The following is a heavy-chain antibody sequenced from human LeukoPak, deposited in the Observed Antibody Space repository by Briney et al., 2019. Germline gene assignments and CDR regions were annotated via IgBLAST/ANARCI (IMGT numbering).Heavy chain of an antibody. Sequence: GGSLRLSCAASGFTFSRYGMSWLRQAPGRGLEWVSNIKQDGSDKYYVDSVKGRFTISRDNAKTSLFLQMNSLRVEDTAVYYCERAVCGDNYLDDWGRGTLVTVAS. CDR2: IKQDGSDK. CDR1: GFTFSRYG. D-gene: IGHD4-17*01. J-gene: IGHJ4*02. CDR3: ERAVCGDNYLDD. V-gene: IGHV3-7*05.